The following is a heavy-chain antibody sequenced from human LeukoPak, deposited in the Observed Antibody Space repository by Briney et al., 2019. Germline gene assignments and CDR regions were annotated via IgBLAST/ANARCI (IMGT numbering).Heavy chain of an antibody. Sequence: ASVKVSCKASGGTFSSYAISWVRQAPGQGLEWMGIISPSGGTTSYAQKFLGRVTMTRDTSTSTVYMELSSLRSEDTAVYYCARGGYSSSWPFDYWGQGTLVTVSS. CDR3: ARGGYSSSWPFDY. J-gene: IGHJ4*02. D-gene: IGHD6-13*01. CDR1: GGTFSSYA. CDR2: ISPSGGTT. V-gene: IGHV1-46*01.